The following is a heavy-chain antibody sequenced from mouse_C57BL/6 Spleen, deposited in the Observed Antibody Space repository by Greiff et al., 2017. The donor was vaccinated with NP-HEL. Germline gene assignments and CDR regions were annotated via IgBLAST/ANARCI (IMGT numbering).Heavy chain of an antibody. CDR2: ISSGSSTI. J-gene: IGHJ4*01. CDR1: GFTFSDYG. CDR3: ARGIYYDYDGPWEDY. Sequence: EVKLVESGGGLVKPGGSLKLSCAASGFTFSDYGMHWVRQAPEKGLEWVAYISSGSSTIYYADTVKGRFTISRDNAKNTLFLQMTSLRSEGTAMYYGARGIYYDYDGPWEDYWGQGTSVTVSS. D-gene: IGHD2-4*01. V-gene: IGHV5-17*01.